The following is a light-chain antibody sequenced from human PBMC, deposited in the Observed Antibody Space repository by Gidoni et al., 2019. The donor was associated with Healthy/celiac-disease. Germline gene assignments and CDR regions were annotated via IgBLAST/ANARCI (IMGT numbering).Light chain of an antibody. CDR2: DAS. CDR1: QDISNY. J-gene: IGKJ4*01. Sequence: DIQMTQSPSSLSASVGDRVTLTCQASQDISNYLNWYQQKPGKAPKLLIYDASNLETGVPSRFSGSGSGTDFTFTISSLQPEDIATYYCQQYDNLPPLTCGGGTKVEIK. V-gene: IGKV1-33*01. CDR3: QQYDNLPPLT.